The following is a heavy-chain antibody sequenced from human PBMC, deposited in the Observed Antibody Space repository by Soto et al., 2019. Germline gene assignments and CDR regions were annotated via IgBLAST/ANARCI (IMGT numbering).Heavy chain of an antibody. D-gene: IGHD5-12*01. V-gene: IGHV3-30-3*01. CDR2: ISYDGSNK. CDR1: GFTFSGYA. Sequence: PGGSLGLSCAASGFTFSGYAMHWVRQGPGKGLEWVGVISYDGSNKYYADSVKGRFTISRDNSKNTLYLQMNSLRAEDTAVYYCARDPAGYSGYIYYYYYGMDVWGQGTTVTVSS. CDR3: ARDPAGYSGYIYYYYYGMDV. J-gene: IGHJ6*02.